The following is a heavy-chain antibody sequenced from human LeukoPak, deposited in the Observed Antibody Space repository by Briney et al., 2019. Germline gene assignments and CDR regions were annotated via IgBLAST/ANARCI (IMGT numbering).Heavy chain of an antibody. Sequence: SETLSLTCTVSGGSISNYYWTWIRQPPGKGLEWIGYIYYSGSTNYNPSFKSRVTISADTSKNQFSLKVSSVTAADTAVYYCARIKWRGEMTTIHFFDYWGQGTLVTVSS. CDR2: IYYSGST. CDR3: ARIKWRGEMTTIHFFDY. V-gene: IGHV4-59*01. CDR1: GGSISNYY. D-gene: IGHD5-24*01. J-gene: IGHJ4*01.